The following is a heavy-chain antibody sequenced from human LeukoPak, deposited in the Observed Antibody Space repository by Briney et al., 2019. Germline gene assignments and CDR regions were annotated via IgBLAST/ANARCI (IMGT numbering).Heavy chain of an antibody. D-gene: IGHD6-19*01. CDR3: TSYSLRQQWLTTLDY. CDR2: MTGSGRTI. CDR1: GFTFSSYE. V-gene: IGHV3-48*03. Sequence: PGGSLRLSCAAFGFTFSSYEMNWVRQAPGKGLEWVSYMTGSGRTILYADSVKGRFTISRDNAKNSLFLQMNSLKTEDTAVYYCTSYSLRQQWLTTLDYWGQGTLVTVSS. J-gene: IGHJ4*02.